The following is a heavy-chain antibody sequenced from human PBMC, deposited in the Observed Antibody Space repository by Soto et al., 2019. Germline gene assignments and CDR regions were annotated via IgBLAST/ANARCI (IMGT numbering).Heavy chain of an antibody. J-gene: IGHJ1*01. D-gene: IGHD1-20*01. Sequence: ASVKVSCKSSGYTFSTIGISWVPQAPGQGLEWVGWIRPDNGNRKSAQRLQGRVTLTTDTSASTAYMELRSLTSDDTAMYYCARDTESNRYNDWGQGTLVTVSS. CDR2: IRPDNGNR. CDR1: GYTFSTIG. CDR3: ARDTESNRYND. V-gene: IGHV1-18*01.